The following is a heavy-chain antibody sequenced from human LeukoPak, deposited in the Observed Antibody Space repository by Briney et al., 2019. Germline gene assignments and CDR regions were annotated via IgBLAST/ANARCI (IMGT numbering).Heavy chain of an antibody. CDR1: GFTFSDYW. J-gene: IGHJ5*02. Sequence: GGSLRLSCAASGFTFSDYWMTWVRQAPGKGLEGVANIKYDGSEKYYVDSLRGRFTISRDNAKDSLSLQMNSLRGEDTAVYYCARARQWLGVRNWFDPWGQGTLVTVSS. CDR2: IKYDGSEK. V-gene: IGHV3-7*01. CDR3: ARARQWLGVRNWFDP. D-gene: IGHD6-19*01.